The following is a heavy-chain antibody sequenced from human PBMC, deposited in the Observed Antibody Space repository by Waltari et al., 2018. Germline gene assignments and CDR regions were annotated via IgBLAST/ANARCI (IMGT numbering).Heavy chain of an antibody. CDR3: ATARDEETAMVYFDH. J-gene: IGHJ4*02. Sequence: EVQLVESGGALVHPGGSLSLSCAASGFTFRRNHMAWVRQAPGKGLEWVSIIYAAGSTYYADSVMGRFTISRDNSKNTLHLQMNSLRSEDTAIYYCATARDEETAMVYFDHWGEGSLVSVSS. V-gene: IGHV3-66*02. CDR1: GFTFRRNH. D-gene: IGHD5-18*01. CDR2: IYAAGST.